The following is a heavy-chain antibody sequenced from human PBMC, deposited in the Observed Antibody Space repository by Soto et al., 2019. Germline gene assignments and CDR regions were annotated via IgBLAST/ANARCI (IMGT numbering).Heavy chain of an antibody. Sequence: EVQLLESGGGLVQPGGXLRLSXAASGFTFSSFAMSWVRXXPGXXXGWVSTISGSGDSTYYADSVKGRFDISRDNSKNTVDMXXXSLXXXXXXXXXXXXXXXXXXXXXDYWGQGTLVAVSS. CDR3: XXXXXXXXXXXDY. CDR1: GFTFSSFA. J-gene: IGHJ4*02. CDR2: ISGSGDST. V-gene: IGHV3-23*01.